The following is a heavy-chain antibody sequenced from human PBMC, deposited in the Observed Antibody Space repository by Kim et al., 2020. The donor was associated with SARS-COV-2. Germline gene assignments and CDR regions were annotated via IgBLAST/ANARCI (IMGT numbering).Heavy chain of an antibody. V-gene: IGHV1-69*13. CDR3: ASSRSGGILPDAFDI. J-gene: IGHJ3*02. CDR1: GGTFSSYA. CDR2: IIPIFGTA. Sequence: SVKVSCKASGGTFSSYAISWVRQAPGQGLEWMGGIIPIFGTANYAQKFQGRVTITADESTSTAYMELSSLRSEDTAVYYCASSRSGGILPDAFDILGQGTMVTVSS. D-gene: IGHD2-15*01.